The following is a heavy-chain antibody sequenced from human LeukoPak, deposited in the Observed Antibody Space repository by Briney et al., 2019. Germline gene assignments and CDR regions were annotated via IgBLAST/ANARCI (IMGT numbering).Heavy chain of an antibody. CDR1: GFTFSSYA. CDR2: ISGSGGST. Sequence: GGSLRLSCAASGFTFSSYAISWVRQAPGKGLEWVSAISGSGGSTYYADSVKGRFTVSRDNSKNMLYLQMNSLRAEDTAAYYCARHFSDSSGYSPPFDYWGQGTLVTVSS. D-gene: IGHD3-22*01. V-gene: IGHV3-23*01. CDR3: ARHFSDSSGYSPPFDY. J-gene: IGHJ4*02.